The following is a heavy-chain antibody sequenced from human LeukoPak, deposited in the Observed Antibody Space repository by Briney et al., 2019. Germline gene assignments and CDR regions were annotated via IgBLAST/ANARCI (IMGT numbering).Heavy chain of an antibody. V-gene: IGHV3-74*01. J-gene: IGHJ4*02. D-gene: IGHD3-22*01. CDR2: VNSDGTST. Sequence: PGGSLRLSCAASGFTFSSYWMHWVRQAPGKGLVWVSRVNSDGTSTRYADSVKGRFTISRDNAKNTLYLQMSSLRAEDTAVYYCARARYDSSGYDYWGQGTLVTVSS. CDR1: GFTFSSYW. CDR3: ARARYDSSGYDY.